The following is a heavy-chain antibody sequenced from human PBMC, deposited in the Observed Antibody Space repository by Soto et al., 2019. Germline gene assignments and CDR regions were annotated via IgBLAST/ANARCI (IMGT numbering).Heavy chain of an antibody. V-gene: IGHV1-69*13. CDR3: ASINHDILSSGGLYYFDD. D-gene: IGHD2-15*01. Sequence: SVKVSCKASGGTFSSYAISWVRQAPGQGIEWMGGIIPIFGTANYAQKFQGRVTITADESTSTAYMELSSLRSEDTAVYYCASINHDILSSGGLYYFDDWGQGTLVTVSS. CDR2: IIPIFGTA. J-gene: IGHJ4*02. CDR1: GGTFSSYA.